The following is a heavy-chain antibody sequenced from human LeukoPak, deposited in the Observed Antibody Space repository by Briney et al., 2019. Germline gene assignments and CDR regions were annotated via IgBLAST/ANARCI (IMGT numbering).Heavy chain of an antibody. V-gene: IGHV1-69*13. J-gene: IGHJ6*02. CDR1: GGTFSSYA. D-gene: IGHD3-9*01. Sequence: SVKVSCKASGGTFSSYAISWVRQAPGQGLEWMGGIIPIFGTANYAQKFQGRVTITADESTSTAYMELSSLRSEDTAVYYCASRDYDILTGPGGYYGMDVWGQGTTVIVSS. CDR2: IIPIFGTA. CDR3: ASRDYDILTGPGGYYGMDV.